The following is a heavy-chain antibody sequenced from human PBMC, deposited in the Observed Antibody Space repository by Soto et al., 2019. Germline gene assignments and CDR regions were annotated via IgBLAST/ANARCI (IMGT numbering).Heavy chain of an antibody. Sequence: EVQLVESGGGVVQPGGSLRLSCAASGLTLSGYWMHWVRQGPGKGLVWVSRINSEGTTTSYADSVKGRFIISRDNAKNTLYLQMNSLRAEDTALYYCARTDNRDIWGLGTMVTVSS. D-gene: IGHD1-20*01. CDR3: ARTDNRDI. V-gene: IGHV3-74*01. CDR1: GLTLSGYW. CDR2: INSEGTTT. J-gene: IGHJ3*02.